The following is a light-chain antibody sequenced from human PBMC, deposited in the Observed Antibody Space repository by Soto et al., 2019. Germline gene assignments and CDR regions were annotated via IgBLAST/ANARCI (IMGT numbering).Light chain of an antibody. J-gene: IGKJ5*01. CDR3: QQVNSFPST. V-gene: IGKV1-5*03. CDR2: KAS. Sequence: DIQMTQSPSTLSGSVGDRVTITCRASQTISSWLAWYQQKPGKAPKLLIYKASTLKSGVPSRFSGSGSGTEFTLTISSLQPDDFVTYYCQQVNSFPSTFGQGTRLEI. CDR1: QTISSW.